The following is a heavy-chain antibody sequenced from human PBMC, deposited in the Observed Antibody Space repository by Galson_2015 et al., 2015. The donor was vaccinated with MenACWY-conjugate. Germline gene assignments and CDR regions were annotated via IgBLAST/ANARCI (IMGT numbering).Heavy chain of an antibody. V-gene: IGHV4-59*08. Sequence: ETLSLTCTVSGGSISSYYWSWIRQPPGKGLEWIGYIYYSGSTNYNPSLKSRVTISVDTSKNQFSLKLSSVTAADTAVYYCARLNYDSSGPHESLDYWGQGTLVTVSS. CDR1: GGSISSYY. CDR3: ARLNYDSSGPHESLDY. J-gene: IGHJ4*02. CDR2: IYYSGST. D-gene: IGHD3-22*01.